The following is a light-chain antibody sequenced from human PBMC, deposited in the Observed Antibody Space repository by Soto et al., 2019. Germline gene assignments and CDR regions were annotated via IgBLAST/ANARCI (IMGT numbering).Light chain of an antibody. V-gene: IGLV2-14*01. CDR2: DVS. CDR3: SSYISSSTPHAV. CDR1: SSDVGGYNY. J-gene: IGLJ2*01. Sequence: QSALTQPASVSGSPGQSITISCTGTSSDVGGYNYVSWYQQHPGKAPKLMIYDVSNRPSGVPNRFSGSKSGNTASLTISGLQAEDEADYCCSSYISSSTPHAVFGGWTMLTVL.